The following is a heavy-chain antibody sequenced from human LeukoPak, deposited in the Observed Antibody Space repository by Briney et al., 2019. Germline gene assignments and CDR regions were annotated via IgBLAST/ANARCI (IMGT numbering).Heavy chain of an antibody. CDR3: ARSSSGGDAFDI. CDR1: GFTFSSYS. CDR2: ISSSSTI. V-gene: IGHV3-48*01. Sequence: GGSLRLSCAASGFTFSSYSMNWVRQAPGKGLEWVSYISSSSTIYYADSVKGRFTISRDNAKNSLYLQMNSLRAEDTAVYYCARSSSGGDAFDIWGQGTMVTVSS. D-gene: IGHD6-19*01. J-gene: IGHJ3*02.